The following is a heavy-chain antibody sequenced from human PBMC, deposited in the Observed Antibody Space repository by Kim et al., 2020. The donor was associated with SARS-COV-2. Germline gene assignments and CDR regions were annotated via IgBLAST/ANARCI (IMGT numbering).Heavy chain of an antibody. V-gene: IGHV1-69*04. CDR2: IIPILGIA. CDR1: GGTFSSYA. CDR3: AGVDGGWFDP. Sequence: SVKVSCKASGGTFSSYAISWVRQAPGQGLEWMGRIIPILGIANYAQKFQGRVTITADKSTSTAYMGLSSLRSEDTAVYYCAGVDGGWFDPWGQGPLVTV. J-gene: IGHJ5*02.